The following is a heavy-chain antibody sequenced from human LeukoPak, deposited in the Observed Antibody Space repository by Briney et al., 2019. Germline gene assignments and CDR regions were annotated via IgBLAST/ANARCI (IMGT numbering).Heavy chain of an antibody. CDR1: GGSFSGYY. CDR2: INHSGST. D-gene: IGHD5-12*01. Sequence: SETLSLTCAVYGGSFSGYYWSWIRQPPGKGLEWIGEINHSGSTNYNPSLKSRVTISVDTSKNQFSLKLSSVTAADTAVYYCARRGEWLRTFDYWGQGTLVTVSS. V-gene: IGHV4-34*01. CDR3: ARRGEWLRTFDY. J-gene: IGHJ4*02.